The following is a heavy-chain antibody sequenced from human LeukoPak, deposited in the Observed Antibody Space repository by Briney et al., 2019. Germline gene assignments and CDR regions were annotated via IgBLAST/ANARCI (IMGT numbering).Heavy chain of an antibody. D-gene: IGHD1-26*01. CDR1: GFTFSSYA. J-gene: IGHJ4*02. CDR3: ARVAPEWELLGYFDY. CDR2: ISYDGSNK. V-gene: IGHV3-30-3*01. Sequence: PGRSLRLSCAASGFTFSSYAMLWVRQAPGKGLEWVAVISYDGSNKYYADSVKGRFTISRDNSKNTLYLQMNSLRAEDTAVYYCARVAPEWELLGYFDYWGQGTLVTVSS.